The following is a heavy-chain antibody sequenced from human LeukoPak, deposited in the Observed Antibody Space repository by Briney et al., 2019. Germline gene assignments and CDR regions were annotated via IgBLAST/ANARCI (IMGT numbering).Heavy chain of an antibody. D-gene: IGHD6-13*01. CDR3: ARGLAAAGPYYFDY. J-gene: IGHJ4*02. Sequence: PSETLSLTCTVSGGSISSYYWSWIRQPAGTGLEWIGRIYTSGSTDYNPSLTSRVTISVGKSKNQFSLNLSSVTAADTAVYYCARGLAAAGPYYFDYWGQGTLVTVSS. CDR2: IYTSGST. V-gene: IGHV4-4*07. CDR1: GGSISSYY.